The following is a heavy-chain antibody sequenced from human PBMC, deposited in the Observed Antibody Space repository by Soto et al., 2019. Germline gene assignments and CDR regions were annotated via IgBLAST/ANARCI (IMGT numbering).Heavy chain of an antibody. V-gene: IGHV4-34*01. CDR1: GGSFSGYY. D-gene: IGHD1-26*01. J-gene: IGHJ6*02. CDR3: ARGVLGYYYYYGMDV. CDR2: INHSGST. Sequence: SETLSLTCAVYGGSFSGYYWSWIRQPPGKGLEWIGEINHSGSTNYNPSLKSRVTISVDTSKNQFSLKLSSVTAADTAVYYCARGVLGYYYYYGMDVWGQGTTVTVS.